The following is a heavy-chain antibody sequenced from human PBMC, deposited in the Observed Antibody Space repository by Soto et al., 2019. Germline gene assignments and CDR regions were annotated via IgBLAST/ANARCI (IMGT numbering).Heavy chain of an antibody. CDR3: AKDSNKYSSSLRGRYFDY. V-gene: IGHV3-23*01. CDR2: ITGGGSNT. D-gene: IGHD4-4*01. J-gene: IGHJ4*02. Sequence: WGSLRLSCAASGFPFISYVIIWFRQSPLKWLEWVSGITGGGSNTFYADSVKGRFTISRDNSKNTLFLQMNSLGAEDTAVYYCAKDSNKYSSSLRGRYFDYWGQGIGVTVSS. CDR1: GFPFISYV.